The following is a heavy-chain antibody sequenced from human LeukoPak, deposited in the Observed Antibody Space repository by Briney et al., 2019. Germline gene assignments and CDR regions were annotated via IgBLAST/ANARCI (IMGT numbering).Heavy chain of an antibody. CDR2: ISGSGGST. CDR1: GFTLSTYG. V-gene: IGHV3-23*01. D-gene: IGHD6-13*01. Sequence: PGGSLRLSCAVSGFTLSTYGMSWVRQAPGKGLEWVSAISGSGGSTHYADSVKGRFTISRDNSKNTLYLQMNSLRAEDTAVYYCAKDREQLVQEGKDYFDYWGQGTLVTVSS. J-gene: IGHJ4*02. CDR3: AKDREQLVQEGKDYFDY.